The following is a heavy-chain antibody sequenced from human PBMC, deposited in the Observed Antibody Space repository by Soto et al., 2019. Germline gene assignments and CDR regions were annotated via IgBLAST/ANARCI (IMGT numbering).Heavy chain of an antibody. CDR1: GFTFSSYS. CDR2: ISSSSSYI. D-gene: IGHD6-13*01. J-gene: IGHJ6*02. V-gene: IGHV3-21*01. Sequence: EVQLVESGGGLVKPGGSLRLSCAASGFTFSSYSMNWVRQAPGKGLEWVSSISSSSSYIYYADSVKGRFTISRDNAKNSLYLQMNSLRAEDTAVYYCARFIAAAGTKGMDVWGQGPTVTVSS. CDR3: ARFIAAAGTKGMDV.